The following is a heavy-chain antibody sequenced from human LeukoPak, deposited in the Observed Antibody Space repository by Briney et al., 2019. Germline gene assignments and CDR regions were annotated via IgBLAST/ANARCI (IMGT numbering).Heavy chain of an antibody. CDR3: ARGGVYCSSVSCSVDY. Sequence: GGSLRLSCTASGFTFGDYAMSWFRQAPGKGLEWVGFIRSKPYGGTTENATSVKGRFTISRDDSKSIAYLQMNSLRTEDTAVYYCARGGVYCSSVSCSVDYWGQGILVTVSS. D-gene: IGHD2-2*01. V-gene: IGHV3-49*03. J-gene: IGHJ4*02. CDR1: GFTFGDYA. CDR2: IRSKPYGGTT.